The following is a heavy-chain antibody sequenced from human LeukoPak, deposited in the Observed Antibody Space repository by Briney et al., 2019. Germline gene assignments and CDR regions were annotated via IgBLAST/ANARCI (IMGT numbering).Heavy chain of an antibody. D-gene: IGHD3-3*01. CDR1: GFTFSSYA. CDR3: ARRALFDYYYYMDV. Sequence: GGSLRLSCAASGFTFSSYAMHWVRQAPGKGLEWVAVISYDGSNKYYADSVKGRFTISRDNSKNTLYLQMNSLRAEDTAVYYCARRALFDYYYYMDVWGKGTTVTVSS. CDR2: ISYDGSNK. J-gene: IGHJ6*03. V-gene: IGHV3-30-3*01.